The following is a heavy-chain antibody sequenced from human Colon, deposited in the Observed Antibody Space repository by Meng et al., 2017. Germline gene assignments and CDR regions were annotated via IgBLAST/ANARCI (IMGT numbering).Heavy chain of an antibody. D-gene: IGHD5-24*01. J-gene: IGHJ4*02. V-gene: IGHV1-46*01. Sequence: ASVKVSCKASGYTFTSYYMHWVRQAPGQGLEWMGRINPSGGSTRYAQKFQGRVTMPGDTSKSTVYMELSSRRSEDTAVYYCARDSGGGGGMATTWLWDYWGQGTLVTVSS. CDR2: INPSGGST. CDR1: GYTFTSYY. CDR3: ARDSGGGGGMATTWLWDY.